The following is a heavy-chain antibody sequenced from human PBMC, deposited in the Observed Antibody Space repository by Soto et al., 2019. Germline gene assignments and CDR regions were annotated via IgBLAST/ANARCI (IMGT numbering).Heavy chain of an antibody. Sequence: SETLSLPCTASAGSLSSHHWSWIRQPPGTGLEWIGYIYYSGSTNYNPSLKSRVTISVDTSKNQFSLKLSSVTAADTAVYYCARAGIAAAGTYYYYYGMDVWGQGTTVTVSS. CDR3: ARAGIAAAGTYYYYYGMDV. CDR1: AGSLSSHH. V-gene: IGHV4-59*11. D-gene: IGHD6-13*01. J-gene: IGHJ6*02. CDR2: IYYSGST.